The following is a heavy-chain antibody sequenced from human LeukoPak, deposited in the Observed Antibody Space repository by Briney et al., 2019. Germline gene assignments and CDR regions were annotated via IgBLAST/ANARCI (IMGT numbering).Heavy chain of an antibody. V-gene: IGHV4-4*02. CDR1: GGSISSSNW. D-gene: IGHD2-2*02. Sequence: PGGSLSLTCAVSGGSISSSNWWSWVRQPPGKGLEWIGEIYHSGSTNYNPSLKSRVTISVDKSKNQFSLKLSSVTAADTAVYYCARVGGYCSSTSCYTYYYYGMDVWGQGTTVTVSS. CDR3: ARVGGYCSSTSCYTYYYYGMDV. CDR2: IYHSGST. J-gene: IGHJ6*02.